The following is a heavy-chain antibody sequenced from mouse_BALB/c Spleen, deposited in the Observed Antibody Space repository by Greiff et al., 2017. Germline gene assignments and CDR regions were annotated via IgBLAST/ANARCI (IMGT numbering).Heavy chain of an antibody. V-gene: IGHV2-2*02. CDR2: IWSGGST. CDR1: GFSLTSYG. Sequence: VKLMESGPGLVQPSQSLSITCTVSGFSLTSYGVHWVRQSPGKGLEWLGVIWSGGSTDYNAAFISRLSISKDNSKSQVFFKMNSLQANDTAIYYCARKWLRLRDYAMDYWGQGTSVTVSS. D-gene: IGHD1-2*01. J-gene: IGHJ4*01. CDR3: ARKWLRLRDYAMDY.